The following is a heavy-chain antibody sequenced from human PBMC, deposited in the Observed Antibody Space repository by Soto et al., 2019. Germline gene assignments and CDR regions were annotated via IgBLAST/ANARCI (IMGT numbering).Heavy chain of an antibody. CDR3: VSRIPSWVFDY. CDR2: MYAGGDT. CDR1: GVSVSDNY. D-gene: IGHD2-21*01. J-gene: IGHJ4*01. V-gene: IGHV3-53*01. Sequence: PXGSLRLSCGASGVSVSDNYMGWVRQAPGRGLEWVSVMYAGGDTHYADSVKGRFTISRDKSENTLYLQMNSLRDEDTGVYFCVSRIPSWVFDYWGLGTMVTVSS.